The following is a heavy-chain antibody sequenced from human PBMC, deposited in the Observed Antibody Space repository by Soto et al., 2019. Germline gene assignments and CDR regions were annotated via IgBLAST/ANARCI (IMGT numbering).Heavy chain of an antibody. CDR1: GYSFTGYW. CDR2: IDPSDSYT. V-gene: IGHV5-10-1*01. J-gene: IGHJ6*04. D-gene: IGHD2-2*01. Sequence: VESLKISSMGSGYSFTGYWISWVLQMPGKRLEWMGRIDPSDSYTNYSPSFQVHVTISAGKCISTAYLQCSILKASHTAMYYCAIVVAPVAITGSNYYYYGMDVCGRRRTGTV. CDR3: AIVVAPVAITGSNYYYYGMDV.